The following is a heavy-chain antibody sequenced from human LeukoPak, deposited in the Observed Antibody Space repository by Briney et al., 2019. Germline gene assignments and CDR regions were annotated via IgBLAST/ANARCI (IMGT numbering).Heavy chain of an antibody. CDR1: GFTFSSYS. CDR3: ATLPKARIAAAGIPKEAFDI. J-gene: IGHJ3*02. V-gene: IGHV3-21*01. D-gene: IGHD6-13*01. CDR2: ISSSSSYI. Sequence: PGGSLRLSCAASGFTFSSYSMNWVRQAPGKGLEWVSSISSSSSYIYYADSVKGRFTISRDNAENSLYLQMNSLRAEDTAVYYCATLPKARIAAAGIPKEAFDIWGQGTMVTVSS.